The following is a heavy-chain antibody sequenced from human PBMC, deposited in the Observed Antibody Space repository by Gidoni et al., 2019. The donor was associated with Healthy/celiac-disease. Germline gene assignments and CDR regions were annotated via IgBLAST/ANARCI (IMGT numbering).Heavy chain of an antibody. V-gene: IGHV3-30*18. J-gene: IGHJ4*02. CDR2: ISYDGSNK. CDR3: AKSLGTGTTVY. CDR1: GFTFSSYG. Sequence: QVQLVESGGGVVQPGRSLRLSCAASGFTFSSYGMHWVRQAPGKGLEWVAVISYDGSNKYYADSVKGRFTISRDNSKNTLYLQMNSLRAEDTAVYYCAKSLGTGTTVYWGQGTLVTVSS. D-gene: IGHD1-7*01.